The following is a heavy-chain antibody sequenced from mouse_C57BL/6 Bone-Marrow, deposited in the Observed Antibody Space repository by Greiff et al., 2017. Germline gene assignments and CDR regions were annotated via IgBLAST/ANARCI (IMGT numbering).Heavy chain of an antibody. CDR1: GYSFTDYN. V-gene: IGHV1-39*01. J-gene: IGHJ1*03. CDR3: ARGGWLLRWYFDV. D-gene: IGHD2-3*01. Sequence: EVKLLESGPELVKPGASVKISCKASGYSFTDYNMNWVKQSNGQSLEWIGVINPNYGTTSYNQKFKGKATLTVDQSSSTAYMQLNSLTSEDSAVYYCARGGWLLRWYFDVWGTGTTVTVSS. CDR2: INPNYGTT.